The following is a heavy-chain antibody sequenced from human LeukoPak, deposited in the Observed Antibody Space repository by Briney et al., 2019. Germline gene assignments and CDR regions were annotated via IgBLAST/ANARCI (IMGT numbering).Heavy chain of an antibody. V-gene: IGHV5-51*01. Sequence: GEFLKISCKGSGYSFTSYWIGWVRQMPGKGLEWMGIIYPGDSDTRYSPSFQGQVTISADKSISTAYLRWSSLKASDTAMYYCARRRDGYNWAFDYWGQGTLVTVSS. CDR2: IYPGDSDT. J-gene: IGHJ4*02. D-gene: IGHD5-24*01. CDR1: GYSFTSYW. CDR3: ARRRDGYNWAFDY.